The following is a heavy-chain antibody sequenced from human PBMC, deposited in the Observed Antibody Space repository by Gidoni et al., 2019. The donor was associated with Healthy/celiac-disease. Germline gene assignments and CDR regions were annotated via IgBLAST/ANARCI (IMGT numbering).Heavy chain of an antibody. D-gene: IGHD6-19*01. Sequence: EVQLVESGGGLVKPGGSLRLSCAASGFTFSSYSMNWVRQAPGKGLEWVSSISSSSTYIYYADSVKGRFTISRDNAKNSLYLQMNSLRAEDTAVYYCARGGIALAEKDGFDIWGQGTMVTVSS. CDR2: ISSSSTYI. J-gene: IGHJ3*02. V-gene: IGHV3-21*01. CDR3: ARGGIALAEKDGFDI. CDR1: GFTFSSYS.